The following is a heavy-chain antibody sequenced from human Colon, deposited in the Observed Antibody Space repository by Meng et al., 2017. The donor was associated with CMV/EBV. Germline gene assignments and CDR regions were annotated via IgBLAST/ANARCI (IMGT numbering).Heavy chain of an antibody. V-gene: IGHV4-34*01. Sequence: SETLSLTCAVYGGSFSGYYWSWIRQPPGKGLEWIGEINHSGSTNYNPSLKSRVTISVDTSKNQFSLKLSSVTAADTAVYYCARANRGYDFFATARNLKNNWFDPWGQGTLVTVSS. CDR2: INHSGST. J-gene: IGHJ5*02. D-gene: IGHD3-3*01. CDR3: ARANRGYDFFATARNLKNNWFDP. CDR1: GGSFSGYY.